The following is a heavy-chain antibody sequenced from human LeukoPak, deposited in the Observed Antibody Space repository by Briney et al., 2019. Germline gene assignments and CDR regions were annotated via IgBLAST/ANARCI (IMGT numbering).Heavy chain of an antibody. CDR1: GFTFSSYG. D-gene: IGHD3-10*01. CDR3: ARFYGSVLGFDP. J-gene: IGHJ5*02. V-gene: IGHV3-33*01. CDR2: IWYDGSNK. Sequence: PGRSLRLSCAASGFTFSSYGMHWVRQAPGKGLEWVAVIWYDGSNKYYADSVKGRFTISRDNSKNTLYLQMNSLRAEDTAVYYCARFYGSVLGFDPWGQGTLVTVSS.